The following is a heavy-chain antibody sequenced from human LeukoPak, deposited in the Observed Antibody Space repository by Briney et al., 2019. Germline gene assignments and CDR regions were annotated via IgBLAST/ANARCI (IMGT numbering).Heavy chain of an antibody. CDR2: ISGSGGST. V-gene: IGHV3-23*01. D-gene: IGHD3-10*01. CDR3: AKDLMSRGY. J-gene: IGHJ4*02. Sequence: PGGSLRLSCAASGFTFNNYAMTWVRRAPGKGLEWVSAISGSGGSTYYADSVKGRFTISRDNSRNALYLQMNSLRAEDTAVYYCAKDLMSRGYWGQGTLVTVSS. CDR1: GFTFNNYA.